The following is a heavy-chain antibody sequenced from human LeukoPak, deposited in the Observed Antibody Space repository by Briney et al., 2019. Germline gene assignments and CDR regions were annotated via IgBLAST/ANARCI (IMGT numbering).Heavy chain of an antibody. V-gene: IGHV3-30*02. D-gene: IGHD3-10*01. CDR1: GFTFSSYG. Sequence: GGSLRLSCAASGFTFSSYGMHWVRQAPGKGLEWVAFIRYDGSNKYYADSVKGRFTISRDNSKNTLYLQMNGLRAEDTAVYYCAKDLWFGELRPGIYDYWGQGTLVTVSS. CDR3: AKDLWFGELRPGIYDY. CDR2: IRYDGSNK. J-gene: IGHJ4*02.